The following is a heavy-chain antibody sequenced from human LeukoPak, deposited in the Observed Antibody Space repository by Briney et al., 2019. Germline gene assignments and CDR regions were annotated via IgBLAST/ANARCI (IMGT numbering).Heavy chain of an antibody. J-gene: IGHJ4*02. CDR1: GYTFTNHW. V-gene: IGHV5-10-1*01. D-gene: IGHD5-12*01. Sequence: PGESLRISCKGSGYTFTNHWISWVRQMPGKGLEWMGKIDPSDSYTNYSPSFQGHVTTSADKSISTAYLQWSSLKASDTAMYYCARAPDSDSGYDYFDYWGQGTLVTVSS. CDR3: ARAPDSDSGYDYFDY. CDR2: IDPSDSYT.